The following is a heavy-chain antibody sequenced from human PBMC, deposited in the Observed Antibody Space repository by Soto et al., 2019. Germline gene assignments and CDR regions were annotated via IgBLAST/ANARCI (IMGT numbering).Heavy chain of an antibody. CDR1: GFTFSSYA. CDR3: ARGDHPYGSGSYYNVPRYYGMDV. V-gene: IGHV3-30-3*01. Sequence: QVQLVESGGGVVQPGRSLRLSCAASGFTFSSYAMHWVRQAPGKGLEWVAVISYDGSNKYYADFVKGRFTISRDNSKNTLYLQMNSLRAEDTAVYYCARGDHPYGSGSYYNVPRYYGMDVWGQGTTVTVSS. J-gene: IGHJ6*02. D-gene: IGHD3-10*01. CDR2: ISYDGSNK.